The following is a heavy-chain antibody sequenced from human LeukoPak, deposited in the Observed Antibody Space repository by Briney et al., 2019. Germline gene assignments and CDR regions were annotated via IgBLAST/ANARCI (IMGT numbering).Heavy chain of an antibody. V-gene: IGHV4-4*02. CDR2: IYHNGNT. D-gene: IGHD1-26*01. Sequence: SETLSLTCGVSGASIRSTHWWTWVRQPPGKGLEWIGEIYHNGNTEYNPSLSSRLLISVDKSKNQFSLKLTSVTAADTAMYYCASPSGRQYADALDIWGQGKMVIVSS. CDR3: ASPSGRQYADALDI. CDR1: GASIRSTHW. J-gene: IGHJ3*02.